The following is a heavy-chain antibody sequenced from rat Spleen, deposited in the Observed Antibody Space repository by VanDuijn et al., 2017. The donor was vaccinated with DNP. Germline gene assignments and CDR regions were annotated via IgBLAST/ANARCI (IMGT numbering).Heavy chain of an antibody. J-gene: IGHJ3*01. CDR3: ASLWTLTY. Sequence: EVLLVESDGGLVQPGRSLKLSCAVSGFTFSDYYMAWVRQAPAKGLELVAYLSTGGGNTYYRDSVKGRFTISRDNAQSTLYLHMNSLRSEHTATYYCASLWTLTYWGQGTLVTVSS. CDR1: GFTFSDYY. V-gene: IGHV5-25*01. CDR2: LSTGGGNT. D-gene: IGHD1-3*01.